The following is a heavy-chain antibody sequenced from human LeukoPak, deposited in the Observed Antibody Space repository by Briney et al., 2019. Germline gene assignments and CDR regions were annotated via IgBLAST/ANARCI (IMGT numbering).Heavy chain of an antibody. CDR2: IIPIFGTA. CDR1: GGTFSSYA. CDR3: AREVVDGGYGMDV. D-gene: IGHD2-21*01. J-gene: IGHJ6*02. V-gene: IGHV1-69*13. Sequence: GASVKVSCKASGGTFSSYAISWVRQAPGQGLEWMGGIIPIFGTANYAQKFQGRVTITADESTSTAYMELSSLRSEDTAVYYCAREVVDGGYGMDVWGQGTTVTVSS.